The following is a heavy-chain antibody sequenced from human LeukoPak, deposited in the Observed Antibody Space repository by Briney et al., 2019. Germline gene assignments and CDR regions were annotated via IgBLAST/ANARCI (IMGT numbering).Heavy chain of an antibody. Sequence: VASVKVSCKASGYTFTSYYMHWVRQAPGQGLEWMGIINPSGGSTSYAQKFQGRVTMTRDTSTSTVYMELSSLRSEDTAVYYCARGMLGSYESSGCYALGVWGQGTTVTVSS. V-gene: IGHV1-46*01. D-gene: IGHD3-22*01. CDR2: INPSGGST. CDR1: GYTFTSYY. CDR3: ARGMLGSYESSGCYALGV. J-gene: IGHJ3*01.